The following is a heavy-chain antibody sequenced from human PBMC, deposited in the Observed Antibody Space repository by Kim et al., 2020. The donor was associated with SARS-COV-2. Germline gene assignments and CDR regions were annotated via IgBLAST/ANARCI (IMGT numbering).Heavy chain of an antibody. Sequence: GGSLRLSCTASGFTFGDYAMSWFRQAPGKGLEWVGFIRSKAYGGTTEYAASVKGRFTISRDDSKSIAYLQMNSLKTEDTAVYYCTGERGTPRHQSPHYWGQGTLVTVSS. V-gene: IGHV3-49*03. CDR2: IRSKAYGGTT. CDR1: GFTFGDYA. J-gene: IGHJ4*02. CDR3: TGERGTPRHQSPHY.